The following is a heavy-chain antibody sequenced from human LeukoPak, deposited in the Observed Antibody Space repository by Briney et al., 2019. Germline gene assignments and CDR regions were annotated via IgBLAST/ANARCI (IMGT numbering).Heavy chain of an antibody. CDR2: IYYSGAT. CDR3: AREVPELLWFGESIYYYYYMDV. Sequence: SETLSLTCTVSGGSISSSTYYWAWVRQPPGKGLEWIASIYYSGATYYNPSLKSRVTISVDTSKNQFSLKLSSVTAADTAVYYCAREVPELLWFGESIYYYYYMDVWGKGTTVTISS. CDR1: GGSISSSTYY. J-gene: IGHJ6*03. V-gene: IGHV4-39*07. D-gene: IGHD3-10*01.